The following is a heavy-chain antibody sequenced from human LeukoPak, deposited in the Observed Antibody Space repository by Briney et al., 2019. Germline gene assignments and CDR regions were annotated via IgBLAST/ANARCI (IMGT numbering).Heavy chain of an antibody. J-gene: IGHJ5*02. CDR1: GFTFSSYG. CDR2: IWYDGSNK. V-gene: IGHV3-33*06. CDR3: AKDGLVDYGVYWFDH. D-gene: IGHD4-17*01. Sequence: PGRSLRLSCAASGFTFSSYGMHWVRQAPGKGLEWVAVIWYDGSNKYYADSVKGRFTISRDNSKNTLYLQMNSLRAEDTAVYYCAKDGLVDYGVYWFDHWGQGIQVAVSS.